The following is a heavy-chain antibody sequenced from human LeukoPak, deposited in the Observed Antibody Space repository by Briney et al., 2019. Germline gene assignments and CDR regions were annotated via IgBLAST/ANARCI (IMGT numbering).Heavy chain of an antibody. CDR1: GFTFSNYN. CDR3: ARRFCSSTSCFGFDY. D-gene: IGHD2-2*01. V-gene: IGHV3-21*01. J-gene: IGHJ4*02. Sequence: PGGSLRLSCAASGFTFSNYNMNWVRQAPGKGLEWVSSISGSSSYLYYADSVKGRFTISRDNAKNSLRLQMNSLRAEDTAVYFCARRFCSSTSCFGFDYWGQGTLVTVSS. CDR2: ISGSSSYL.